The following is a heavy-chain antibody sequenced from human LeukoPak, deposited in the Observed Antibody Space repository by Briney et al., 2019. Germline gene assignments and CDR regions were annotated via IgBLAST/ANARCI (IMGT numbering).Heavy chain of an antibody. J-gene: IGHJ4*02. CDR3: ARGLVRTSSGWYFDY. CDR2: ISGSGGST. V-gene: IGHV3-23*01. Sequence: GGSLRLSCAASGFTVGNNHMNWVRQAPGKGLEWASAISGSGGSTYYADSVKGRFTISRDNSKNTLYLQMNSLRAEDTAVYYCARGLVRTSSGWYFDYWGQGTLVTVSS. D-gene: IGHD6-19*01. CDR1: GFTVGNNH.